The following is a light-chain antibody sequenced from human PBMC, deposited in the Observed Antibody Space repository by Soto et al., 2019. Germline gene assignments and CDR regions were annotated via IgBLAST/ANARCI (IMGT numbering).Light chain of an antibody. CDR2: EDK. Sequence: SYELTQAPSVSVSPGQTARITCSGHKLGEKFACWYQQKPGQSPVVVIYEDKKRPLAIPERFSGSNSGNTATLTISGTEAMDEGDYYCQTWDNSTAVFGGGTKLTV. V-gene: IGLV3-1*01. CDR3: QTWDNSTAV. CDR1: KLGEKF. J-gene: IGLJ2*01.